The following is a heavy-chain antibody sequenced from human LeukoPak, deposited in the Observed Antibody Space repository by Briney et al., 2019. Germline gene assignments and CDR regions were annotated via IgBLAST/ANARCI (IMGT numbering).Heavy chain of an antibody. Sequence: PGGSLRLSCAASGFTFSSHAMSWVRQAPGKGLEWVSAITGSGGSTYYADSVKGRFTISRGNSKNTLYLQMNSLRAEDTAVYYCAKKNSFYYYDSSGYYSYWGQGTLVTVSS. D-gene: IGHD3-22*01. J-gene: IGHJ4*02. CDR2: ITGSGGST. V-gene: IGHV3-23*01. CDR1: GFTFSSHA. CDR3: AKKNSFYYYDSSGYYSY.